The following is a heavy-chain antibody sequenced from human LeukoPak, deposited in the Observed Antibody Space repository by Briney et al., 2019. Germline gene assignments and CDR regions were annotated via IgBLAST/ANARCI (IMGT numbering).Heavy chain of an antibody. CDR1: GFTFSSYW. CDR3: ARVRATFSPHFDN. V-gene: IGHV3-74*01. J-gene: IGHJ4*02. Sequence: PGGSLRLSCAASGFTFSSYWMHWVRQAQGKGLMWVSRINSDGIITNYADSVKGRFTISRDNAKNTPYLQMNSLRAEDTAVYYCARVRATFSPHFDNWGQGTLVTVSS. D-gene: IGHD5-12*01. CDR2: INSDGIIT.